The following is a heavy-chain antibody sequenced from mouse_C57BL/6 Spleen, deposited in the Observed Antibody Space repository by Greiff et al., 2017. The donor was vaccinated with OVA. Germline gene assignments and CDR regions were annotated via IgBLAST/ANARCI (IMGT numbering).Heavy chain of an antibody. CDR3: ARRAYSNSYVDY. V-gene: IGHV1-61*01. CDR2: IYPSDSET. CDR1: GYTFTSYW. D-gene: IGHD2-5*01. Sequence: QVQLQQPGAELVRPGSSVKLSCKASGYTFTSYWMDWVKQRPGQGLEWIGNIYPSDSETHYNQKFKDKATLTVDKSSSTAYMQLSSLTSEDSAVYYCARRAYSNSYVDYWGQGTTLTVSS. J-gene: IGHJ2*01.